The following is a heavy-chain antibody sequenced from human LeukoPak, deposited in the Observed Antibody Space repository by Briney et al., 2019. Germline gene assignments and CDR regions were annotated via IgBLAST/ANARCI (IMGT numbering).Heavy chain of an antibody. CDR3: ARGLYSGYDYNWFDP. V-gene: IGHV3-23*01. CDR1: GFSFWNYD. Sequence: GGSLRLSCAASGFSFWNYDMYWVRQAPGKGLECVSVSSRSGGKTYYADSVKGRFTISRDNSRNTLYLQMNSLRAEDTAVYYCARGLYSGYDYNWFDPWGQGTLVTVSS. D-gene: IGHD5-12*01. J-gene: IGHJ5*02. CDR2: SSRSGGKT.